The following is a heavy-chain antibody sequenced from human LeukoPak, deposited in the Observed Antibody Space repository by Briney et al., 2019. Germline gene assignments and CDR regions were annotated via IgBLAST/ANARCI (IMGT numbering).Heavy chain of an antibody. CDR2: ISYDGSNK. CDR3: ARPSSKDIAMAPGDY. V-gene: IGHV3-30*01. D-gene: IGHD5-18*01. Sequence: GGSLRLSCAASGFTFSSYAMHWVRQAPGKRLEWVAVISYDGSNKYYADSVKGRFTISRDNSKNTLYLQMNSLRAEDTAVYYCARPSSKDIAMAPGDYWGQGTLVTVSS. J-gene: IGHJ4*02. CDR1: GFTFSSYA.